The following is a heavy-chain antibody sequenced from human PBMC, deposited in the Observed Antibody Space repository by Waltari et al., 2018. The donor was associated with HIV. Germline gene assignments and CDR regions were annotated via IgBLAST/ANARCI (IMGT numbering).Heavy chain of an antibody. V-gene: IGHV4-61*02. D-gene: IGHD2-2*01. CDR2: IYTSGST. CDR1: GGSISSGSYY. Sequence: QVQLQESGPGLVKPSQTLSLTCTVSGGSISSGSYYWSWIRQPPGKGLEWIGRIYTSGSTNYNPSLKSRVTISVDTSKNQFSLKLSSVTAADTAVYYCARTYCSSTSCYGGANWFDPWGQGTLVTVSS. CDR3: ARTYCSSTSCYGGANWFDP. J-gene: IGHJ5*02.